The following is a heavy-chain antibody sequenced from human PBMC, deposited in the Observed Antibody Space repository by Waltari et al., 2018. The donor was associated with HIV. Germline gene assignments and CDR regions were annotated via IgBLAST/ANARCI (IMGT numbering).Heavy chain of an antibody. V-gene: IGHV3-30*18. D-gene: IGHD3-9*01. Sequence: QVQLVESGGGVVQPRRSLRLSCAASGFTFSSYGMHWVRQAPGKGLEWVAVISYDGSNKYYADSVKGRLTISRDNSKNTLYLQMNSLRAEDTAVYYCAKDRQKIGYYDILTGYLDYWGQGTLVTVSS. CDR2: ISYDGSNK. J-gene: IGHJ4*02. CDR3: AKDRQKIGYYDILTGYLDY. CDR1: GFTFSSYG.